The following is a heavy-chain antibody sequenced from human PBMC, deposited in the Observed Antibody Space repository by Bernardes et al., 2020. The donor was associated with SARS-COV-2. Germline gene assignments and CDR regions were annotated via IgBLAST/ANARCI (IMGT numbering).Heavy chain of an antibody. D-gene: IGHD3-10*01. CDR1: GYTFTGNY. Sequence: ASVKASCKASGYTFTGNYMHWVRQAPGQGLEWMGWINPNSGGTNYAQKFQGRVTMTRDTSISTAYMELSRLRSDDTAVYYCARDLRIGSGTQYYYYYGMDVWGQGTTVTVSS. J-gene: IGHJ6*02. V-gene: IGHV1-2*02. CDR3: ARDLRIGSGTQYYYYYGMDV. CDR2: INPNSGGT.